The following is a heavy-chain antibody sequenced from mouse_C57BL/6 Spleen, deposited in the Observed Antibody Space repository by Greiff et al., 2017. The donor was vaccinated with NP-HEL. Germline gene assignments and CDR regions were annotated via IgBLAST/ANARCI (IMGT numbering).Heavy chain of an antibody. CDR2: IDPENGDT. D-gene: IGHD6-2*01. Sequence: EVQLQESGAELVRPGASVKLSCTASGFNIKDDYMHWVKQRPEQGLEWIGWIDPENGDTEYASKFQGKATITADTSSNTAYLQLSSLTSEDTAVYYCTKSRLFAYWGQGTLVTVSA. J-gene: IGHJ3*01. CDR1: GFNIKDDY. CDR3: TKSRLFAY. V-gene: IGHV14-4*01.